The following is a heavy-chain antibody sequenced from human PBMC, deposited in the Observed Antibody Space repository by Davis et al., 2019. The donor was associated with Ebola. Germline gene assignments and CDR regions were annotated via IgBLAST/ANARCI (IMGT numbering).Heavy chain of an antibody. CDR2: INHSGST. D-gene: IGHD3-3*01. V-gene: IGHV4-34*01. CDR3: ARHSYEYYFDY. CDR1: GGSFSGYY. J-gene: IGHJ4*02. Sequence: SETLSLTCAVYGGSFSGYYWSWIRQPPGKGLEWIGEINHSGSTNYNPSLKSRVTISVDTSKNQFSLKLSSVTAADTAVYYCARHSYEYYFDYWGQGTLVTVSS.